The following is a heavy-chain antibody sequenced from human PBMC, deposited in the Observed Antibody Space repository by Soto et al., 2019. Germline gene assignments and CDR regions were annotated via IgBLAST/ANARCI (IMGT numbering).Heavy chain of an antibody. CDR2: TYYRSKWYN. CDR1: GDSVSINGAA. J-gene: IGHJ5*02. D-gene: IGHD6-13*01. V-gene: IGHV6-1*01. CDR3: ARGSSSWQYFRWFEP. Sequence: SLXCAISGDSVSINGAAWNWIRQSPSIGLEWLGRTYYRSKWYNDYAVSVKSRITINPDTSKNQFSLELSSVTAADTAVYYCARGSSSWQYFRWFEPWGQGTLDSVS.